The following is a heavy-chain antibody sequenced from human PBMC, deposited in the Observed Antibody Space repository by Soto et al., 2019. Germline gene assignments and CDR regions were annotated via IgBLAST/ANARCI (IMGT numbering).Heavy chain of an antibody. J-gene: IGHJ6*02. D-gene: IGHD3-9*01. V-gene: IGHV3-30-3*01. CDR1: GITFRTYA. CDR2: ISYDGSNE. CDR3: ATASASDILTGHYTGGMDV. Sequence: QVQLVESGGGVVQPGRSLRLSCAASGITFRTYAMHWVRQAPDKGLEWVAVISYDGSNEDYADSVKGRFTISRDNSKNSLYLQMNGLSAEDTAVYYCATASASDILTGHYTGGMDVWGQGTTDTVSS.